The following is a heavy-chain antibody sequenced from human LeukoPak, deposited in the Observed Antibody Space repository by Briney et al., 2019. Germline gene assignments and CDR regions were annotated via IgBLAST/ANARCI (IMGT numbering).Heavy chain of an antibody. V-gene: IGHV3-23*01. CDR3: AKARLYCSSTSCQFDP. CDR2: ISGSGGST. CDR1: GFTFSSYA. D-gene: IGHD2-2*01. Sequence: GGSLRLTCAASGFTFSSYAMSWVRQAPGKGLEWVSAISGSGGSTYYADSVKGRFTISRDNSKNTLYLQMNSLRAEDTAVYYCAKARLYCSSTSCQFDPWGQGTLVTVSS. J-gene: IGHJ5*02.